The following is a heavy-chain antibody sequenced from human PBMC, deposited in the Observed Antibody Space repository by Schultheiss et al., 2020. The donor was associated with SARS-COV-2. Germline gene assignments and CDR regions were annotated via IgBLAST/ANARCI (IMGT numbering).Heavy chain of an antibody. V-gene: IGHV4-34*01. D-gene: IGHD3-3*01. CDR2: IYHSGST. CDR1: GFTFSSYA. Sequence: GSLRLSCAASGFTFSSYAMHWVRQAPGKGLEWIGEIYHSGSTNYNPSLKSRVTISVDTSKNQFSLKLSSVTAADTAVYYCARSRVFADFWSGYYMGGCGWFDPWGQGTLVTVSS. CDR3: ARSRVFADFWSGYYMGGCGWFDP. J-gene: IGHJ5*02.